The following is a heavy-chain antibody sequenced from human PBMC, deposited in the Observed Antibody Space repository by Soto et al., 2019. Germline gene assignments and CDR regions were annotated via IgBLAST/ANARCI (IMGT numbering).Heavy chain of an antibody. D-gene: IGHD2-8*01. CDR1: GFPFNKYG. V-gene: IGHV3-30*18. J-gene: IGHJ4*02. Sequence: QLKLVESGGGVVQPGTSLRLSCAASGFPFNKYGIHWVRQAPGKGLEWLSVVTFDGKYKYYADTVRGRFTISRDNTNNMVYLQMDSLRVDDTATYYCVKGSDTLYVLLDYWGQGTPVTVSS. CDR2: VTFDGKYK. CDR3: VKGSDTLYVLLDY.